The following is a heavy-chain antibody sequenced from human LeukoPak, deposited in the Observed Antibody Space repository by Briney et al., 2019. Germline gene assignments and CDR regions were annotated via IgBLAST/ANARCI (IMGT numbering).Heavy chain of an antibody. CDR1: GYTFTGYY. J-gene: IGHJ4*02. Sequence: ASVKVSCKASGYTFTGYYMHWVRQAPGQGLEWMGWINPNSGGTNCAQKFQGRVTMTRDTSISTAYMELSRLRSDDTAVYYCARGAPSPIAVAGDPDYWGQGTLVTVCS. CDR3: ARGAPSPIAVAGDPDY. V-gene: IGHV1-2*02. CDR2: INPNSGGT. D-gene: IGHD6-19*01.